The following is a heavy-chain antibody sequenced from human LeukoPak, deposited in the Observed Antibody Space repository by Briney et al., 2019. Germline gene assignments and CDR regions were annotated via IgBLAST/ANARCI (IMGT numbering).Heavy chain of an antibody. CDR2: IRGAGDTT. CDR3: AKGFVAGTENYFDS. V-gene: IGHV3-23*01. Sequence: GGSHRPSCAASGLPINTHAMKLFRQGPAKGLEWVSSIRGAGDTTDYADSVEGRFTISRDNSKNTVFLEMNSLRAEDTGVYYCAKGFVAGTENYFDSWGQGTLVTVSS. CDR1: GLPINTHA. D-gene: IGHD1-1*01. J-gene: IGHJ4*02.